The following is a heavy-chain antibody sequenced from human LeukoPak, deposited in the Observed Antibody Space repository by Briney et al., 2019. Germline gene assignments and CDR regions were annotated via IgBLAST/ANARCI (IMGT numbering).Heavy chain of an antibody. CDR3: ARAVRHDYGDFYFDY. V-gene: IGHV3-74*01. D-gene: IGHD4-17*01. Sequence: GGSLRLSCAASGFTFSSYWMHWVRQAPGKGLVWVSRIKSDGSRTSYADSVKGRFTISRDNSKNTLYLQMDSLRAEDTAVYYCARAVRHDYGDFYFDYWGQGTLVTVSS. CDR1: GFTFSSYW. J-gene: IGHJ4*02. CDR2: IKSDGSRT.